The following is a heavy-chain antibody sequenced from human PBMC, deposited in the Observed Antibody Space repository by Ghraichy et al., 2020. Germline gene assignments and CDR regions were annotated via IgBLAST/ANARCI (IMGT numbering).Heavy chain of an antibody. CDR1: GFTFSSYS. J-gene: IGHJ4*02. V-gene: IGHV3-48*01. CDR2: ISSSSSTI. D-gene: IGHD1-14*01. CDR3: AREKYNSY. Sequence: GGSLRLSCAVSGFTFSSYSMNWVRQAPGKGLEWVSYISSSSSTIYYADSVKGRFTISRDNAKNSLYLQMNNLRAEDTAVYYCAREKYNSYWGQGTLVTVSS.